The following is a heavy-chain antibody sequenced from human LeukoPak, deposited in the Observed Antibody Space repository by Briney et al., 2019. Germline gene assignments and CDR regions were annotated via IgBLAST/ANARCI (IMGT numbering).Heavy chain of an antibody. V-gene: IGHV3-30*03. CDR3: ARGGGLSVMGYYFDY. J-gene: IGHJ4*02. CDR2: ISYDGSNK. D-gene: IGHD3-10*01. Sequence: GGSLRLSCVVSGFTFTNYWMGWVRQAPGKGLEWVAVISYDGSNKYYADSVKGRFTISRDNSKNTLYLQLNSLRAEDTAMYYCARGGGLSVMGYYFDYWGQGTLVTVSS. CDR1: GFTFTNYW.